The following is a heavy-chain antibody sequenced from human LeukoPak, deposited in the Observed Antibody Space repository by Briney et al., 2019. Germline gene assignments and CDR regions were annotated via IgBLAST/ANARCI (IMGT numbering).Heavy chain of an antibody. V-gene: IGHV4-59*01. J-gene: IGHJ3*02. CDR2: IYYSGST. D-gene: IGHD3-10*01. CDR3: ARGRFHDAFDI. Sequence: PSETLSLTCTVSGGSIRTYYWSWIRQPPGKGLEWIGFIYYSGSTKYNPSLKSRVTISVDTSKNQFSLKLSSVTAADTAVYYCARGRFHDAFDIWGQGTMVTVSS. CDR1: GGSIRTYY.